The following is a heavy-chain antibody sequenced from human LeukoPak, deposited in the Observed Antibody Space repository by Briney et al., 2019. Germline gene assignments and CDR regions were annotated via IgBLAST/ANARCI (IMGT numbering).Heavy chain of an antibody. CDR2: ISSSGSTI. CDR1: GFNFYNYA. D-gene: IGHD3-10*01. Sequence: GGSLRLSCAASGFNFYNYAMTWVRQAPGKGLEWVSYISSSGSTIYYADSVKGRFTISRDNAKNSLYLQMNSLRADDTAVYYCAKDPLVRGVTYDYWGQGTLVTVSS. J-gene: IGHJ4*02. V-gene: IGHV3-48*03. CDR3: AKDPLVRGVTYDY.